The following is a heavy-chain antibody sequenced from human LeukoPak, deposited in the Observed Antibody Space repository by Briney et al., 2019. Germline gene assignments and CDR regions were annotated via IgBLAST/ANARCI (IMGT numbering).Heavy chain of an antibody. V-gene: IGHV3-64D*06. D-gene: IGHD4/OR15-4a*01. CDR3: VKRLNNYFDY. CDR1: GFTFSSYA. CDR2: ISSNGGST. Sequence: PGGSLRLSCSASGFTFSSYAMHWVRQAPGKGLEFVSGISSNGGSTYYTDPVKGRLTIPRDNSKNTVYLQMSSLRPEDTAVYCCVKRLNNYFDYWGQGTLVTVSS. J-gene: IGHJ4*02.